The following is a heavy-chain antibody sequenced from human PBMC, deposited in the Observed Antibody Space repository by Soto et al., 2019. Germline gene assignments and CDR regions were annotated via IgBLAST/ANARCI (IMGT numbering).Heavy chain of an antibody. Sequence: ASVKVSCKASGYTFTSYAMHWVRQAPGQRLEWMGWINAGNGNTKYSQKFQGRVTITRDTSASTAYMELRSLRSDDTAVYYCARDLRYYGSGSYYPLGYWGKGTLVTVSS. CDR2: INAGNGNT. CDR1: GYTFTSYA. CDR3: ARDLRYYGSGSYYPLGY. V-gene: IGHV1-3*01. J-gene: IGHJ4*02. D-gene: IGHD3-10*01.